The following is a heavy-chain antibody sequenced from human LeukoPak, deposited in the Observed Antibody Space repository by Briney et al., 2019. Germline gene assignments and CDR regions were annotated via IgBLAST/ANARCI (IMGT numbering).Heavy chain of an antibody. V-gene: IGHV3-7*04. CDR2: VNRDGTEK. Sequence: GGSLRLSCVTSGFNFSDSRMTWVRQAPGKGLQWVASVNRDGTEKHFLDSVEGRFTISRDNAKKSLYLQMSSLRPQDTAVYFCVRGDWYFESWGQGTLVTVSS. CDR1: GFNFSDSR. D-gene: IGHD2-21*01. CDR3: VRGDWYFES. J-gene: IGHJ4*02.